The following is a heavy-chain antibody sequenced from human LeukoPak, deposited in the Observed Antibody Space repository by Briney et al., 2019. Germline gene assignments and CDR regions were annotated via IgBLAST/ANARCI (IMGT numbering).Heavy chain of an antibody. CDR1: GFTFSDYY. D-gene: IGHD3-22*01. CDR2: ISSSGSTI. V-gene: IGHV3-11*01. J-gene: IGHJ4*02. Sequence: GGSLRLSCAASGFTFSDYYMSWIRQAPGKGLEWVSYISSSGSTIYYADSVKGRFTISRDNAKNSLYLQMNSLRAEDTAVYYCARARTYYYDSSGYCWGQGTLVTVSS. CDR3: ARARTYYYDSSGYC.